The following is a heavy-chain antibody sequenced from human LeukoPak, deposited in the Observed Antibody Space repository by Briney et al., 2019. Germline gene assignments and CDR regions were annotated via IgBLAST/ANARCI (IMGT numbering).Heavy chain of an antibody. CDR3: ATSSSWSPYYYYYMDV. CDR2: INHSGST. V-gene: IGHV4-34*01. CDR1: GGSFSGYY. D-gene: IGHD6-13*01. J-gene: IGHJ6*03. Sequence: SETLPLTCAVYGGSFSGYYWSWIRQPPGKGLEWIGEINHSGSTNYNPSLKSRVTISVDTSKNQFSLKLSSVTAADTAVYYCATSSSWSPYYYYYMDVWGKGTTVTVPS.